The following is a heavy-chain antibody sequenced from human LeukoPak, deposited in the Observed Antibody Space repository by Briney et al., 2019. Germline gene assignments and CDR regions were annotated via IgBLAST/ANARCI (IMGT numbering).Heavy chain of an antibody. CDR3: TRPPWGYSSSSGDY. D-gene: IGHD6-6*01. V-gene: IGHV3-73*01. CDR2: IRSKANSYAT. Sequence: PGESLRLSCAASGFTFSGSAMHWVRQASGKGLEWVGRIRSKANSYATAYAASVKGRFTISRDDSKNTAYLQMNSLKTEDTAVYYCTRPPWGYSSSSGDYWGQGTLVTVPS. J-gene: IGHJ4*02. CDR1: GFTFSGSA.